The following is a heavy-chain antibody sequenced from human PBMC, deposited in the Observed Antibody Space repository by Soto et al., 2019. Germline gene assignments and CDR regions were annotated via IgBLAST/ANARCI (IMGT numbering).Heavy chain of an antibody. V-gene: IGHV1-24*01. CDR2: FDPEDGET. J-gene: IGHJ4*02. CDR3: ATKVRYFDWVFGS. Sequence: ASVKVSCKVSGYTLTELSMHWVRQAPGEGLEWMGGFDPEDGETIYAQKFQGRVTMTEDESTATAYMEVSSLRSEDTAVYYCATKVRYFDWVFGSWGQGTLVTAPQ. CDR1: GYTLTELS. D-gene: IGHD3-9*01.